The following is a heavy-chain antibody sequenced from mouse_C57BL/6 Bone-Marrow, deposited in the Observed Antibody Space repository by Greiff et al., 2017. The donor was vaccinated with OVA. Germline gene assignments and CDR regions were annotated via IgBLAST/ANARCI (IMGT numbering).Heavy chain of an antibody. J-gene: IGHJ1*03. CDR1: GFTFSSYA. Sequence: EVHLVESGGGLVKPGGSLKLSCAASGFTFSSYAMSWVRQTPEKRLEWVATISDGGSYTYYPDNVKGRFTISRDNAKNNLYLQMSHLKSEDTAMYYCAREGVTPYWYFDVWGTGTTVTVSS. D-gene: IGHD2-5*01. CDR2: ISDGGSYT. CDR3: AREGVTPYWYFDV. V-gene: IGHV5-4*01.